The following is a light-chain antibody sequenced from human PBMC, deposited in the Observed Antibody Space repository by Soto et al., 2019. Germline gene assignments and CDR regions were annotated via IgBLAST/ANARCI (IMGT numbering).Light chain of an antibody. Sequence: DLPMTQSPPSLSASVGDRVTVTCRASHDIGKSLAWYQQRPGKSPRLLIYDASTLQSGVTARFSGSGSGTDFTLVISSLRPEDVATYYCQEYNSDSFTFGGGTKVEVK. CDR3: QEYNSDSFT. CDR1: HDIGKS. V-gene: IGKV1-27*01. J-gene: IGKJ4*01. CDR2: DAS.